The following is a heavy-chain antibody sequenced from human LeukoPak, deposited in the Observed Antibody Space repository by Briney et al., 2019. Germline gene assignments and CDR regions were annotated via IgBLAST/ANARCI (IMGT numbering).Heavy chain of an antibody. J-gene: IGHJ6*02. D-gene: IGHD3-3*01. V-gene: IGHV3-30*18. Sequence: PGRSLRLSCAASGFTFSSYGMHWVRQAPGKGLEWVAVISYDGSNKYYADSVKGRFTISRDNSKNTLYLQMNSLRAEDTAVYYCAKDHATYYDFWSGYGSYYYYGMDVWGQGTTVTVSS. CDR2: ISYDGSNK. CDR3: AKDHATYYDFWSGYGSYYYYGMDV. CDR1: GFTFSSYG.